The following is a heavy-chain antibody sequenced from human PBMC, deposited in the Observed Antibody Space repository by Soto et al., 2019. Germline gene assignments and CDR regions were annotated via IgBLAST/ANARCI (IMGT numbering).Heavy chain of an antibody. CDR3: ARDQLEGNWFDP. V-gene: IGHV4-30-2*01. J-gene: IGHJ5*02. CDR1: GGSISRVGYS. Sequence: QLQLQESGSGLVRPSQTLSLPCAVSGGSISRVGYSWNWIRQPPGKGLEGIGYIYHSGSTLYNPSLKSRVTISVDKSKNQFSLKLTSVTAADTAVYYCARDQLEGNWFDPWGQGTLVTVSS. CDR2: IYHSGST. D-gene: IGHD1-1*01.